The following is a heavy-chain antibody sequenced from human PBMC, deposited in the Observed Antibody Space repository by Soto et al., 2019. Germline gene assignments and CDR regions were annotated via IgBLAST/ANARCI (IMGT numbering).Heavy chain of an antibody. D-gene: IGHD6-25*01. V-gene: IGHV3-23*01. Sequence: EVQLLESGGGLVQPGGSLRLSCAASGFTFSSYAMSWVRQAPGKGLEWVSAISGSGGSTYYADSVKGRFTISRDNSKNTLYPQMNSLRAEDTAVYYCAKDRVPERQSNWFDPWGQGTLVTVSS. J-gene: IGHJ5*02. CDR1: GFTFSSYA. CDR3: AKDRVPERQSNWFDP. CDR2: ISGSGGST.